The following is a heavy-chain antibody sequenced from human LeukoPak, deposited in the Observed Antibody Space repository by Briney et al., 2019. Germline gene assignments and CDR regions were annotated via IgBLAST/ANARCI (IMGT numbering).Heavy chain of an antibody. J-gene: IGHJ4*02. V-gene: IGHV4-34*01. D-gene: IGHD6-13*01. CDR3: ARTPISSWSYYFDY. Sequence: SETLSLTCAVYGGSFSGYYWSWIRQPPGKGLEWIGEINHSGSTNYNPSLKSRVTISVDTSKNQFSLKLSSVTAADTAVYYCARTPISSWSYYFDYWGQGTLVTVSS. CDR1: GGSFSGYY. CDR2: INHSGST.